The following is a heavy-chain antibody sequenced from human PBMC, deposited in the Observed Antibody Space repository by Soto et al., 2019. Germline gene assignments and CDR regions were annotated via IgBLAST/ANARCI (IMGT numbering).Heavy chain of an antibody. CDR2: MNPGSGDT. Sequence: ASVKVSFKASGYSFTNNDVSWGRQATGQGLEWMGWMNPGSGDTGYAQKFQGRVTMTRDISTATAYMELSSLRSDDTATYYCARMATFGSLNRFDPWGQGTLVTVSS. CDR3: ARMATFGSLNRFDP. D-gene: IGHD3-16*01. V-gene: IGHV1-8*01. J-gene: IGHJ5*02. CDR1: GYSFTNND.